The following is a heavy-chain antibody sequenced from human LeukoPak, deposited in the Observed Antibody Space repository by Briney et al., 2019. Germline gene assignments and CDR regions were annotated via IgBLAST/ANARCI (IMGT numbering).Heavy chain of an antibody. J-gene: IGHJ6*03. CDR3: ARDVRYCSSTSCARGGCCYYYYYMDV. V-gene: IGHV1-2*02. CDR2: INPNSGGT. CDR1: GYTFTGYY. D-gene: IGHD2-2*01. Sequence: GASVKVSCKASGYTFTGYYMHWVRQAPGQGLEWMGWINPNSGGTNYAQKFQGRVTMTRDTSISTAYMELSRLRPDDTAVYYCARDVRYCSSTSCARGGCCYYYYYMDVWGKGTTVTISS.